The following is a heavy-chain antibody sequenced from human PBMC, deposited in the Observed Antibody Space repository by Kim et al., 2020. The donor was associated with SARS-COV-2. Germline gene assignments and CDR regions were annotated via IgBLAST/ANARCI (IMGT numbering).Heavy chain of an antibody. CDR2: ISAYNGNT. CDR3: ARDTYSSSSGSDYYYYYGMDV. V-gene: IGHV1-18*01. CDR1: GYTFTSYG. Sequence: ASVKVSCKASGYTFTSYGISWVRQAPGQGLEWMGWISAYNGNTNYAQKLQGRVTMTTDTSTSTAYMELRSLRSDDTAVYYCARDTYSSSSGSDYYYYYGMDVWGQGTTVTVSS. J-gene: IGHJ6*02. D-gene: IGHD6-6*01.